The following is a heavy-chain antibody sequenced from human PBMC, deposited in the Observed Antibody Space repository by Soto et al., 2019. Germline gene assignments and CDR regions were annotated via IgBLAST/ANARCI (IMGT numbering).Heavy chain of an antibody. CDR2: INANSGNT. CDR3: ARDVAGNWFDP. V-gene: IGHV1-3*01. D-gene: IGHD2-15*01. Sequence: ASVKVSCKASGYTFTGYYMHWVRQAPGQRLEWMGWINANSGNTKYAQKFQGRVTITRDTSASTAYMELSSLRSEDTAVYYCARDVAGNWFDPWGQGTLVTVSS. CDR1: GYTFTGYY. J-gene: IGHJ5*02.